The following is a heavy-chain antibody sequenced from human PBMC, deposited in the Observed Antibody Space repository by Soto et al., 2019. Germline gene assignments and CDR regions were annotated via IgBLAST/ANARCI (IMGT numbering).Heavy chain of an antibody. CDR3: ARASESITGRIPPDAFEL. Sequence: QERLVESGGGVVQPGRSRTLSCAASGFNFRTYAMHWVRQAAGKGLEWVAVVWSDGLNKFYADSVKGRFTISKDNSRDTLYLQVNRLRADDTVVYYSARASESITGRIPPDAFELWGQGTLITVSS. CDR1: GFNFRTYA. J-gene: IGHJ3*01. V-gene: IGHV3-33*03. CDR2: VWSDGLNK. D-gene: IGHD1-20*01.